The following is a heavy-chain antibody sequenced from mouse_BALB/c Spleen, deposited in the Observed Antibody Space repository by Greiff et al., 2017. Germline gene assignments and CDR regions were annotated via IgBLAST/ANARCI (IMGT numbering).Heavy chain of an antibody. CDR3: ARGDYGSSHYFDY. J-gene: IGHJ2*01. D-gene: IGHD1-1*01. Sequence: EVMLVESGGGLVQPGGSLRLSCATSGFTFTDYYMSWVRQPPGKALEWLGFIRNKANGYTTEYSASVKGRFTISRDNSQSILYLQMNTLRAEDSATYYCARGDYGSSHYFDYWGQGTTLTVSS. CDR1: GFTFTDYY. V-gene: IGHV7-3*02. CDR2: IRNKANGYTT.